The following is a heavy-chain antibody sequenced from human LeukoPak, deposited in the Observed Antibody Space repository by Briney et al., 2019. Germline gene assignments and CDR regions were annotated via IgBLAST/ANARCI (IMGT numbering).Heavy chain of an antibody. J-gene: IGHJ4*02. Sequence: GGSLRLSCAASGFTFSSYEMNWVRQAPGKGLEWVSYISSSGSTIYYADSVKGRFTISRDNAKNSLYLQMNSLRAEDTAVYYCARDIHMVTNYWGQGTLVTVSS. V-gene: IGHV3-48*03. D-gene: IGHD5-18*01. CDR1: GFTFSSYE. CDR3: ARDIHMVTNY. CDR2: ISSSGSTI.